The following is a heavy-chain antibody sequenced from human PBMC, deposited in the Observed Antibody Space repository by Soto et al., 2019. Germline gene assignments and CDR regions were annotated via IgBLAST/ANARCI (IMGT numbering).Heavy chain of an antibody. CDR3: AKPIPYCSSTSCSSGY. CDR1: GFTFSNYA. Sequence: PGGSLRLSCAASGFTFSNYAMTWFRQAPGKGLECVSTINTSGGNTHYADSVKGRFSVSRDNSKNTLSLQMNSLRAGDTAVYYCAKPIPYCSSTSCSSGYWGQGTLVTVSS. J-gene: IGHJ4*02. V-gene: IGHV3-23*01. D-gene: IGHD2-2*01. CDR2: INTSGGNT.